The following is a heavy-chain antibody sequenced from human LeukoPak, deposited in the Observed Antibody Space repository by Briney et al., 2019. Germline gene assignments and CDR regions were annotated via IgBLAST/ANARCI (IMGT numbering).Heavy chain of an antibody. V-gene: IGHV3-9*01. J-gene: IGHJ4*02. CDR3: AKDLRYSGSYLFDC. CDR2: IGWNSASI. Sequence: GGSLRLSCAASGFIFDDYAMHWVRQAPGKGLEWVSGIGWNSASIDYADSVKGRFTISRDNAKNSLYLQMNSLRDEDTALYYCAKDLRYSGSYLFDCWGQGTLVTVSS. CDR1: GFIFDDYA. D-gene: IGHD1-26*01.